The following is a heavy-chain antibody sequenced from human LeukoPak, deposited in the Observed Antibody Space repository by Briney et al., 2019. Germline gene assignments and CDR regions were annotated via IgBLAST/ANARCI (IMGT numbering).Heavy chain of an antibody. CDR2: IRYDGSNK. Sequence: GGSLRLSCAASGFTFSSYGMHWVRQAPGKGLEWVAFIRYDGSNKYYADSVKGRLTISRDNSKNTLYLQMNSLRAEDTAVYYCATLDSSSWYVDYWGQGTLVTVSS. CDR1: GFTFSSYG. D-gene: IGHD6-13*01. J-gene: IGHJ4*02. V-gene: IGHV3-30*02. CDR3: ATLDSSSWYVDY.